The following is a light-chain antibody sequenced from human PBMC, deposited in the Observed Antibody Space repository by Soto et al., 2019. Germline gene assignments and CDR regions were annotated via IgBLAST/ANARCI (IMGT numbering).Light chain of an antibody. CDR1: QSVSSD. CDR3: QQRSNWPTLT. Sequence: EIVLTQSPATLSLSPGERATLSCRASQSVSSDLAWYQQKPGQAPRLLIYDASNRATGIPARFSGSGSGTDLNLTISSLEPEAFAVYYCQQRSNWPTLTFGQGTKVEIK. V-gene: IGKV3-11*01. J-gene: IGKJ1*01. CDR2: DAS.